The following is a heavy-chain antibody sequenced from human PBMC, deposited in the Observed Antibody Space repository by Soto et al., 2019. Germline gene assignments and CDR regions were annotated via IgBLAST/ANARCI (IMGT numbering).Heavy chain of an antibody. J-gene: IGHJ4*02. CDR3: TAVNYGDYTYYFDY. CDR1: GFTFSNAW. D-gene: IGHD4-17*01. CDR2: IKSKTDGGTT. V-gene: IGHV3-15*01. Sequence: GGSLRLSCAASGFTFSNAWMSWVRQAPGKGLEWVGRIKSKTDGGTTDYAAPVKGRFTISRDDSKNTLYLQMNSLKTEDTAVYYCTAVNYGDYTYYFDYWGQGTLVTVSS.